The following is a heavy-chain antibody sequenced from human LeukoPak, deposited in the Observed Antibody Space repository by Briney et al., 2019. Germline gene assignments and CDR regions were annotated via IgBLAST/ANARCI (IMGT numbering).Heavy chain of an antibody. Sequence: ASVKVSCKASGGTFSGYAISWVRQAPGQGLEWMGGIIPIFGTANYAQKFQGRVTITADESTSTAYMELSSLRSEDTAVYYCARGGFCSGGSCYSYWFDPWGQGTLVTVSS. D-gene: IGHD2-15*01. V-gene: IGHV1-69*13. CDR3: ARGGFCSGGSCYSYWFDP. CDR1: GGTFSGYA. J-gene: IGHJ5*02. CDR2: IIPIFGTA.